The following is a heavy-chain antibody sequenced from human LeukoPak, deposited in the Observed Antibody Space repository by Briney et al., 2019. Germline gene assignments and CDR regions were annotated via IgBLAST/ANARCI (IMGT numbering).Heavy chain of an antibody. D-gene: IGHD6-19*01. CDR1: GGSIISYY. J-gene: IGHJ4*02. Sequence: PSETLSLTCTVSGGSIISYYWSWIRQPAGKGLEWIGRIYTSGSTSGSTNYNPSLKSRVTMSVDTSKNQFSLKLSSVTAADTAVYYCASAVAGLAHGHWYFDYWGQGTLVTVSS. CDR2: IYTSGSTSGST. CDR3: ASAVAGLAHGHWYFDY. V-gene: IGHV4-4*07.